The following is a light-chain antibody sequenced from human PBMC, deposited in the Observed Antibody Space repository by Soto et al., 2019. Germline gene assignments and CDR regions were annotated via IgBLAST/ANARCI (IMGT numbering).Light chain of an antibody. V-gene: IGKV3-15*01. CDR2: RAS. Sequence: IVMTQSPATLSVSPGERAALSCRASQNIYSNIAWYQQRPGQAPRLLIYRASTRATGVPARFSGSGSATEFTLTISSLQSEDFTVYSCLQYHNLWAFGQGTKVDIK. CDR1: QNIYSN. J-gene: IGKJ1*01. CDR3: LQYHNLWA.